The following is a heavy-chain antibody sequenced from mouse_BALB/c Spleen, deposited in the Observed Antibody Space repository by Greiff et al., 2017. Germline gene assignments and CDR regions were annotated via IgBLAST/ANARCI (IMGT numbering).Heavy chain of an antibody. Sequence: EVKLMESGPELVKPGASVKMSCKASGYTFTSYVMHWVKQKPGQGLEWIGYINPYNDGTKYNEKFKGKATLTSDKSSSTAYMELSSLTSEDSAVYYCARGLYYYGSSSYAMDYWGQGTSVTVSS. J-gene: IGHJ4*01. D-gene: IGHD1-1*01. CDR3: ARGLYYYGSSSYAMDY. CDR2: INPYNDGT. V-gene: IGHV1-14*01. CDR1: GYTFTSYV.